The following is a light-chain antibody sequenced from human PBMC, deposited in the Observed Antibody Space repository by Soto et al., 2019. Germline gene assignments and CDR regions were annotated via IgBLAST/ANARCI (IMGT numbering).Light chain of an antibody. V-gene: IGKV1-39*01. CDR1: QSISSY. Sequence: DVPMTPSPSSLSASVGDRVTITCRASQSISSYLNWYQQKPGKATKLLIYAASSLQSWVPSRFIGSGTGTDFTLTISCLQPEDFATYYCQQSYSTLFTFGPGNKVDIK. J-gene: IGKJ3*01. CDR3: QQSYSTLFT. CDR2: AAS.